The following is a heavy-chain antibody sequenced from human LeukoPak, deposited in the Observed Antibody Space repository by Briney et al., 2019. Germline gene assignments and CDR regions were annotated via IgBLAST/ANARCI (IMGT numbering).Heavy chain of an antibody. CDR1: GGSISSSNYY. D-gene: IGHD1-26*01. V-gene: IGHV4-39*07. CDR2: LYYSGNT. CDR3: ARGSGSYTPLDS. Sequence: SETLSLTCTISGGSISSSNYYWGWIRQPPGKGLEWIGSLYYSGNTYYNPSLKSRVTMSVDTSKNQFSLKLSSVTAADTAVYYCARGSGSYTPLDSWGQGTLVTVSS. J-gene: IGHJ4*02.